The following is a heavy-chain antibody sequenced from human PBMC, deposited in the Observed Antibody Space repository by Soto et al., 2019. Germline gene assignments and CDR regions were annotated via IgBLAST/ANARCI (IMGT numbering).Heavy chain of an antibody. J-gene: IGHJ3*02. CDR2: IYYSGST. V-gene: IGHV4-59*01. Sequence: QVQLQESGPGLVKPSETLSLTCTVSGGSISSYYWSWIRQPPGKGLEWIGYIYYSGSTNYNPALMSRVTISVDTSKNQFSLKLSSVTAADTAVYYCARRYGKNAFDIWGQGTMVTVSS. D-gene: IGHD5-18*01. CDR1: GGSISSYY. CDR3: ARRYGKNAFDI.